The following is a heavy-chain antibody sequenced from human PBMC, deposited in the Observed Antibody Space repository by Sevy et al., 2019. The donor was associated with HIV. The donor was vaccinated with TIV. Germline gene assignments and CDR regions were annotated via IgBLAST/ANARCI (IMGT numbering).Heavy chain of an antibody. Sequence: GGSLRLSCAASGFTFSGYAMHWVRQAPGKGLEWLAVISYDGSIKYYTDSVKGRFTISRDNTKNTLFLQVNSLRPGDTAVYYCAREGRDYDINCGSHHSAFRAQGTLVTVSS. J-gene: IGHJ4*02. CDR3: AREGRDYDINCGSHHSAF. CDR2: ISYDGSIK. CDR1: GFTFSGYA. D-gene: IGHD3-16*01. V-gene: IGHV3-30*04.